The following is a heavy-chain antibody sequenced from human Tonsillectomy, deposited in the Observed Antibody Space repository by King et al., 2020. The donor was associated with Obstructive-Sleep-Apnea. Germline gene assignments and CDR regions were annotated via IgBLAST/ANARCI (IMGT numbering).Heavy chain of an antibody. CDR3: ARHRAGPGGIHS. V-gene: IGHV5-51*01. CDR2: IYPGDSDT. J-gene: IGHJ4*02. D-gene: IGHD1-26*01. Sequence: QLVQSGVAVKKPGESLKISCQGSGYHFVDYWIGWVRQQPGQGLEWMGIIYPGDSDTRYSPSFQGQVTISADKSSRTAYLQWSSLKPSDTAIYYCARHRAGPGGIHSWGQGTLPTVPS. CDR1: GYHFVDYW.